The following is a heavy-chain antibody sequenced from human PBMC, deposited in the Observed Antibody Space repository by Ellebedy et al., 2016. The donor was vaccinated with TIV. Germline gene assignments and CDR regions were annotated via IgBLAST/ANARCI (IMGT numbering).Heavy chain of an antibody. CDR3: ARSTVINPEGDAYDI. J-gene: IGHJ3*02. Sequence: GESLKISCTASGLTFRTYWMHWVRQAPGKGLVWVSRINSDGSSTSYADSVKGRFTIARDNAKNSLYLHMNSLRAEDTAVYNCARSTVINPEGDAYDIWGQGTKVTVSS. CDR2: INSDGSST. CDR1: GLTFRTYW. V-gene: IGHV3-74*01. D-gene: IGHD4-23*01.